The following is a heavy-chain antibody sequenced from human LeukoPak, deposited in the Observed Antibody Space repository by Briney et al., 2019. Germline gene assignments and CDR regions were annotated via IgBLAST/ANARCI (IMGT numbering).Heavy chain of an antibody. Sequence: HWASVKVSCKASGGTFSSYAISWVRQAPGQGLEWMGGIIPIFGTANYAQKFQGRVTITADESTSTAYMELSSLRSEDTAVYYCAKPYSGSYSAFDIWGQGTMVTVSS. CDR2: IIPIFGTA. CDR3: AKPYSGSYSAFDI. J-gene: IGHJ3*02. V-gene: IGHV1-69*13. CDR1: GGTFSSYA. D-gene: IGHD1-26*01.